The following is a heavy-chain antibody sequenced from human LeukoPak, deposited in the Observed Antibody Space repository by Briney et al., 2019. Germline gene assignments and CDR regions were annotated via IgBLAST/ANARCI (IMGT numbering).Heavy chain of an antibody. V-gene: IGHV4-38-2*02. D-gene: IGHD3-3*01. CDR1: GYSISSGYY. CDR3: ARAAPRWTYYDFWSGLDY. Sequence: SETLSLTCTVSGYSISSGYYWGWIRQPPGKGLEWIGSIYHSGSTYYNPSLKSRVTMSVDTSKNQFSLKLSPVTAADTAVYYCARAAPRWTYYDFWSGLDYWGQGTLVTVSS. J-gene: IGHJ4*02. CDR2: IYHSGST.